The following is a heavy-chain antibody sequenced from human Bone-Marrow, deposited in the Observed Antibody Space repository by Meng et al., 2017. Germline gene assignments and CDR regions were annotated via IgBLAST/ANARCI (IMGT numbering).Heavy chain of an antibody. CDR3: ARAYGSGSYLRAYYFDY. D-gene: IGHD3-10*01. CDR2: INPNSGGT. V-gene: IGHV1-2*06. Sequence: QVQRVQSGAEVKKPGASVKVSCKASGYTFTGYYMHWVRQAPGQGLEWMGRINPNSGGTNYAQKFQGRVTMTRDTSISTAYMELSRLRSDDTAVYYCARAYGSGSYLRAYYFDYWGQGTLVTVSS. CDR1: GYTFTGYY. J-gene: IGHJ4*02.